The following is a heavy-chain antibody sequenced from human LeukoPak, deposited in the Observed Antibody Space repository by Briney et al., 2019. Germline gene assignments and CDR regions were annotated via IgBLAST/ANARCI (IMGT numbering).Heavy chain of an antibody. J-gene: IGHJ4*02. Sequence: SGPALVEPTQTLTLTCTFSGFSLSSSGMCVTWIRQPPGRGLEWIANVFKSGNTYYSPSLKGRVTLSVDTSKNQFSLQLASVTASDTAVYYCARHLENTPGSGAYGYFDNWGQGTLVTVSS. CDR3: ARHLENTPGSGAYGYFDN. V-gene: IGHV4-39*01. D-gene: IGHD1-26*01. CDR1: GFSLSSSGMC. CDR2: VFKSGNT.